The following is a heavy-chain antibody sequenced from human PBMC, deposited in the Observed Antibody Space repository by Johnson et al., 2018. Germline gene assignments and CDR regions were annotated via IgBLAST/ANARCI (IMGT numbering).Heavy chain of an antibody. CDR3: AKSSGRSTRCYNNWFDP. D-gene: IGHD2-2*01. V-gene: IGHV3-9*01. J-gene: IGHJ5*02. CDR1: GFTFSSYA. CDR2: ISWNSGSI. Sequence: VQLVQSGGGVVQPGRSLRLSCAASGFTFSSYAMHWVRQAPRKGLEWVSGISWNSGSIGYADSVKGRFTLSRDNAKNSLYLQMNSLRAEDTAVYYCAKSSGRSTRCYNNWFDPWGQGTLVTVS.